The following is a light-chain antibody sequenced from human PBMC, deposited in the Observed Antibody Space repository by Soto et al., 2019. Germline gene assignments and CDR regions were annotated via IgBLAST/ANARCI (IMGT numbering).Light chain of an antibody. CDR1: SSNIGSNY. CDR3: AAWDDSLNGRV. CDR2: SNN. Sequence: QSVLTQPPSASGTPGQRVTISCSGSSSNIGSNYVYWYQQLPGTAPKLLIYSNNRRPSGVPDRFSGSKSGTSASLAISGLQSEDEADYYCAAWDDSLNGRVFGGGTKLTVL. J-gene: IGLJ3*02. V-gene: IGLV1-44*01.